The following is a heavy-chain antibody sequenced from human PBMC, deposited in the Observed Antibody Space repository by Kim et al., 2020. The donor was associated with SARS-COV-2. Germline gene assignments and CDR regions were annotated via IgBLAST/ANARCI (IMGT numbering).Heavy chain of an antibody. CDR3: ARHPLGRSGIGDY. D-gene: IGHD6-13*01. CDR2: INHSGST. V-gene: IGHV4-34*01. Sequence: SETLSLTCAVYGGSFSGYYWSWIRQPPGKGLEWIGEINHSGSTNYNPSLKSRVTISVDTSKNQFSLKLSSVTAADTAVYYCARHPLGRSGIGDYWGQGTLVTVSS. J-gene: IGHJ4*02. CDR1: GGSFSGYY.